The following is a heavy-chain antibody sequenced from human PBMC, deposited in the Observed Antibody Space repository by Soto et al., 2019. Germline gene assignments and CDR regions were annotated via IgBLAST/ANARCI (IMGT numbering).Heavy chain of an antibody. J-gene: IGHJ4*02. D-gene: IGHD5-12*01. CDR3: IGTYSGSSIRFDY. CDR1: GFTFSNAW. V-gene: IGHV3-15*01. CDR2: VKSKTDGGTI. Sequence: EVQLVESGGGLVKPGGSLRLSCAASGFTFSNAWMTWVRQAPGKGLEWVGRVKSKTDGGTIDYAAPVKDRFTISRDDSKNTRYRQMKSLKTEDTAVYYCIGTYSGSSIRFDYWGQGTLVTVSS.